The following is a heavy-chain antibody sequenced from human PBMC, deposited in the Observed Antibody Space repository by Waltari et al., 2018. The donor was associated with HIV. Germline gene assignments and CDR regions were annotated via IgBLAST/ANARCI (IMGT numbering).Heavy chain of an antibody. CDR2: ISGSGGST. CDR3: AKDREADSSGYWV. CDR1: GCTSCRDS. Sequence: EVQLFASGGGLVQPGGSLRPSSAAPGCTSCRDSMDWFSQAPGKGLEWVAAISGSGGSTYYAESVKGRFTISRDNSKNTLYLQMNSLRAEDTAVYYCAKDREADSSGYWVWGQGTLVTVSS. D-gene: IGHD3-22*01. V-gene: IGHV3-23*01. J-gene: IGHJ4*02.